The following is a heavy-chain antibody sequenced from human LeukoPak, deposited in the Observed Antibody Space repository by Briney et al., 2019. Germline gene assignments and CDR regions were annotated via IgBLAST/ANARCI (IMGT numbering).Heavy chain of an antibody. CDR3: ARDRRYGSGSRWDYLDY. D-gene: IGHD3-10*01. CDR2: INPSGGST. V-gene: IGHV1-46*01. CDR1: GYTFTSYY. Sequence: ASVKVSCKASGYTFTSYYMHWVRQAPGQGLEWMGIINPSGGSTSYAQKFQGRVTMTRDMSTSTVYMELSSLRSEDTAVYYCARDRRYGSGSRWDYLDYWGQGTLVTVSS. J-gene: IGHJ4*02.